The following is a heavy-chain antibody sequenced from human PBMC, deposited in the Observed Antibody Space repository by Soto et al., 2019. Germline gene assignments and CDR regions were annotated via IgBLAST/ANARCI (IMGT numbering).Heavy chain of an antibody. Sequence: GASVKVSCKASGYTFTGYYMHWVRQAPGQGLEWMGWINPNSGGTNYAQKFQGWVTMTRDTSISTAYMELSRLRSDDTAVYYCAKALYGSGSYYNYYYYGMDVWGQGTTVTVSS. J-gene: IGHJ6*02. CDR2: INPNSGGT. D-gene: IGHD3-10*01. V-gene: IGHV1-2*04. CDR3: AKALYGSGSYYNYYYYGMDV. CDR1: GYTFTGYY.